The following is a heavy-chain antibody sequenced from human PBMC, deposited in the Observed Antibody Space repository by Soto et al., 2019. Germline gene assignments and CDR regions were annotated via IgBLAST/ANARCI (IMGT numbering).Heavy chain of an antibody. V-gene: IGHV1-69*02. CDR2: IIPILGIA. Sequence: ASVKVSCKASGGTFSSYTISWVRQAPGQGLEWMGRIIPILGIANYAQKFQGRVTITADKSTSTAYMELSSLRSEDTAVYYCGIVCSGGSCYSNYFDYWGQGTLVTVSS. J-gene: IGHJ4*02. CDR3: GIVCSGGSCYSNYFDY. D-gene: IGHD2-15*01. CDR1: GGTFSSYT.